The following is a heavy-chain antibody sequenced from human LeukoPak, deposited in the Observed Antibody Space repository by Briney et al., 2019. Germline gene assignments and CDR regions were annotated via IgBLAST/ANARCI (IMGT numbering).Heavy chain of an antibody. D-gene: IGHD5-24*01. CDR2: VYYSGST. Sequence: SETLSLTCTVSGDPISSGSYYWAWIRQPPGKGLEWIGSVYYSGSTYYNPSLKGRVIMSVDTSKNQFSLNLTSVTAADTAAYFCGGYNFYYFDYWGQGTLVTVSS. CDR1: GDPISSGSYY. J-gene: IGHJ4*02. V-gene: IGHV4-39*01. CDR3: GGYNFYYFDY.